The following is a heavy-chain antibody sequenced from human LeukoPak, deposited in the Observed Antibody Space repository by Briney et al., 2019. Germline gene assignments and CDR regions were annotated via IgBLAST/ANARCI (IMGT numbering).Heavy chain of an antibody. CDR1: GGTFSSYA. J-gene: IGHJ6*02. CDR3: ARDLPHFDERYYYYGMDV. Sequence: EASVKVSCKASGGTFSSYAISWVRQAPGQGLEWMGGIIPIFGTANYAQKFQGRVTITADESPSTAYMELRSLRSDDTAVYYCARDLPHFDERYYYYGMDVWGQGTTVTVSS. V-gene: IGHV1-69*13. CDR2: IIPIFGTA. D-gene: IGHD3-9*01.